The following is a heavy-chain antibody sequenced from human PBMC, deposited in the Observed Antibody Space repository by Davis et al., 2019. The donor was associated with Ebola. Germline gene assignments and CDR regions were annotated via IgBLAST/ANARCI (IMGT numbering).Heavy chain of an antibody. Sequence: ASVKVSCKASGYTFTSYDINWVRQATGQGLEWMGWISAYNGNTNYAQKLQGRVTMTTDTSTSTAYMELRSLRSDDTAVYYCARDYGSGSPDYWGQGTLVTVSS. CDR3: ARDYGSGSPDY. J-gene: IGHJ4*02. CDR1: GYTFTSYD. V-gene: IGHV1-18*01. D-gene: IGHD3-10*01. CDR2: ISAYNGNT.